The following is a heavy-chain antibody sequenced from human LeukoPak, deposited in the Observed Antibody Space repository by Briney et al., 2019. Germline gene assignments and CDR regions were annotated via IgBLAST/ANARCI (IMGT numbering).Heavy chain of an antibody. CDR2: INHSGST. Sequence: SETLSLTCAVYGGSFSGYYWSWIRQPPGKGLEWIGEINHSGSTNYNPSLKSRVTISVDTSKNQFSLKLSSVTAADTAVYYCARGLKRNWFDPWGQGTLVTVSS. J-gene: IGHJ5*02. CDR3: ARGLKRNWFDP. V-gene: IGHV4-34*01. CDR1: GGSFSGYY.